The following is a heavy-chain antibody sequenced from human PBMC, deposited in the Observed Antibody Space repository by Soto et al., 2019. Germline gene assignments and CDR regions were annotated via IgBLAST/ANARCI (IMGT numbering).Heavy chain of an antibody. D-gene: IGHD3-22*01. CDR3: AREPYYYDTSGYYLN. V-gene: IGHV3-7*03. CDR1: GFTFSNYW. CDR2: IKQDGSDK. Sequence: EVQLVESGGGLVQPGGSLTLSCAASGFTFSNYWMSWVRQAPGKGLEWVANIKQDGSDKYYVDSVKGRFTISRDNTDNSLFLQMNSLRVEDTAVYYCAREPYYYDTSGYYLNWGQGTLVTVSS. J-gene: IGHJ4*02.